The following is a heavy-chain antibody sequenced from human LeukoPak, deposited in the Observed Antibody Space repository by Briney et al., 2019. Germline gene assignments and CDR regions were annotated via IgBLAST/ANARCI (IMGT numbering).Heavy chain of an antibody. CDR2: IYYSGST. Sequence: SGTLSLTCAVSGGSISSYYWSWIRQPPGKGLEWIGYIYYSGSTNYNPSLKSRVTISVDTSKNQFSLKLSSVTAADTAVYYCARDGSSGFDYWGQGTLVTVSS. J-gene: IGHJ4*02. CDR1: GGSISSYY. D-gene: IGHD6-19*01. CDR3: ARDGSSGFDY. V-gene: IGHV4-59*01.